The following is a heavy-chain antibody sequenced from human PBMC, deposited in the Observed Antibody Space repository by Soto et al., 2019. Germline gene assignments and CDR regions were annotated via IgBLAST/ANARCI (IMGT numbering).Heavy chain of an antibody. CDR3: ARGGSYYPLDY. CDR2: IIPILGIA. V-gene: IGHV1-69*02. Sequence: SVKVSCKASGGTFSSYTISWVRQAPGQGLEWMGRIIPILGIANYAQKFQGRVTITADKSTSTAYMELSSLRSDDTAVYYCARGGSYYPLDYWGQGTLVTVSS. J-gene: IGHJ4*02. CDR1: GGTFSSYT. D-gene: IGHD1-26*01.